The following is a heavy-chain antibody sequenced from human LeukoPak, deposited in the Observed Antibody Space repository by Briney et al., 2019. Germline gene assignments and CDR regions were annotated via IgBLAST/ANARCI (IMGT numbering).Heavy chain of an antibody. CDR2: IYTSGST. D-gene: IGHD2-2*01. CDR1: GGSISSYC. V-gene: IGHV4-4*09. Sequence: SETLSLTCTVSGGSISSYCWSWIRQPPGKGLEWIGYIYTSGSTNYNPSLKSRVTISVDTSKNQFSLKLSSVTAADTPVYYCARSSSTSWNRFDPWGQGTLVTVSS. J-gene: IGHJ5*02. CDR3: ARSSSTSWNRFDP.